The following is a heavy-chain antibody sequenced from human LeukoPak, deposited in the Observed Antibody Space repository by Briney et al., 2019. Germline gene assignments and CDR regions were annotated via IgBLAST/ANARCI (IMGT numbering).Heavy chain of an antibody. V-gene: IGHV4-39*07. CDR1: SGSISSASYY. Sequence: SETLSLTCTVSSGSISSASYYWGWIRQPPGKGLEWIGTIYYSGSTYYNPSLRSRVTISVDTSKNQFSLRLNSVIAADTAVYYCARGPMVRGVHYFDYWGQGTLVTVSS. CDR2: IYYSGST. J-gene: IGHJ4*02. CDR3: ARGPMVRGVHYFDY. D-gene: IGHD3-10*01.